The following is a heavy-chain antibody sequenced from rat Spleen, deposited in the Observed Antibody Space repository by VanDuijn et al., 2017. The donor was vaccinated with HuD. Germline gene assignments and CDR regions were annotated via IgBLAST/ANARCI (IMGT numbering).Heavy chain of an antibody. Sequence: EVQLVESGGGLVHPGTSLKLSCAASGFTFSDYNMAWVRQAPKKGLEWVATIDYDGSNTYYRDSVKGRFTVSSDDANNTHYRQMDSLRSEDTATYYCAIHGGLRNWFDSWGQGTLVTVSS. J-gene: IGHJ3*01. V-gene: IGHV5-7*01. CDR3: AIHGGLRNWFDS. CDR2: IDYDGSNT. D-gene: IGHD1-11*01. CDR1: GFTFSDYN.